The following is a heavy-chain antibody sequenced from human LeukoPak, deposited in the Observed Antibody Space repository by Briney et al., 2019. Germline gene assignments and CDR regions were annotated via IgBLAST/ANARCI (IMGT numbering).Heavy chain of an antibody. CDR1: GYTFTGYY. D-gene: IGHD5-18*01. CDR3: ARGYVDTTILNSLIEYFEH. CDR2: INPSGGSA. Sequence: GASVKVSCKASGYTFTGYYMHWVRQAPGQGLEWMGIINPSGGSATYAQKFQGRVTVTRDTSTSTVYMDLSSLRSEDTAVYYCARGYVDTTILNSLIEYFEHWGLGTRVTVSS. J-gene: IGHJ1*01. V-gene: IGHV1-46*01.